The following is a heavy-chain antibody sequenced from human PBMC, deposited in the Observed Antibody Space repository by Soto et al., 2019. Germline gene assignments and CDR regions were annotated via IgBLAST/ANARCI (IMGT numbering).Heavy chain of an antibody. V-gene: IGHV2-5*01. CDR2: IYYNDDR. Sequence: PTLVNPTQTLTLTCTFSGFSFTTAGVAVGWIRQTPGGALEWLTLIYYNDDRRFSPSLKTRLTITGDTSKNQVVLSLTNVDPGDTATYFCAHSDGGYEIIYFDFWGQGIPVTVSS. CDR1: GFSFTTAGVA. CDR3: AHSDGGYEIIYFDF. J-gene: IGHJ4*02. D-gene: IGHD5-12*01.